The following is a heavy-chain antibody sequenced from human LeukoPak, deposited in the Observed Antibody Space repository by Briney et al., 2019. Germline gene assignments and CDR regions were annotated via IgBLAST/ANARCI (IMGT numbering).Heavy chain of an antibody. V-gene: IGHV3-74*01. D-gene: IGHD1-26*01. Sequence: GGSLRLSCAASGFTFSSYWMHWVRQAPRKGLVWVSRINSDGSSTSYADSVKGRFTISRDNAKNTLYLQMNSLRAEDTAVYYCAKGRMGATAYYFHYWGQGTLVTVSS. CDR2: INSDGSST. J-gene: IGHJ4*02. CDR1: GFTFSSYW. CDR3: AKGRMGATAYYFHY.